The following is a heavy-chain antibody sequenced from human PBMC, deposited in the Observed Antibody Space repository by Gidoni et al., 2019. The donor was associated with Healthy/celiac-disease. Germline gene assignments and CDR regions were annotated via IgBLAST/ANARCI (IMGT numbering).Heavy chain of an antibody. D-gene: IGHD3-3*01. J-gene: IGHJ5*02. V-gene: IGHV3-7*01. CDR2: IKQDGSEK. CDR3: ARDGIRFLEWLSS. CDR1: GFTFSNYW. Sequence: EVQLVESGGGLVQPGGSLRLSCAASGFTFSNYWMSWVRQAPGKGLEWVANIKQDGSEKYYVDSVKGRFTITRDNAKNSLYLQMNSLRAEDTAVYYCARDGIRFLEWLSSWGLGTLVTVSS.